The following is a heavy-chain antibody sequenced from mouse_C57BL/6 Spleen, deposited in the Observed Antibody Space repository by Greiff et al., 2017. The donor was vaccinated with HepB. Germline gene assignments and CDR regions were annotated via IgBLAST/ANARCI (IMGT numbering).Heavy chain of an antibody. CDR1: GYTFTSYW. CDR2: IDPSDSYT. J-gene: IGHJ2*01. D-gene: IGHD1-1*02. CDR3: GRRGGTWYYFDY. V-gene: IGHV1-50*01. Sequence: VQLQQPGAELVKPGASVKLSCKASGYTFTSYWMQWVKQRPGQGLEWIGEIDPSDSYTNYNQKFKGKATLTVDTSSSTAYMQLSSLTSADSAVYYCGRRGGTWYYFDYWGQGTTLTVSS.